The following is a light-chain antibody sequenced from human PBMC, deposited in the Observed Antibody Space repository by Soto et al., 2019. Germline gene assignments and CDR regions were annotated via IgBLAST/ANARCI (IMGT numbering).Light chain of an antibody. CDR3: QKYLSAPQT. V-gene: IGKV1-27*01. CDR1: QGISNY. CDR2: AAS. J-gene: IGKJ1*01. Sequence: DIQMTQSPSSLSASVGDRVTISCRASQGISNYLAWYQQKPGEVPKLLIYAASTLQSGVPSRFSGSVSGTDFTLTISSLQPEDVATYYCQKYLSAPQTFGQGTKVEIK.